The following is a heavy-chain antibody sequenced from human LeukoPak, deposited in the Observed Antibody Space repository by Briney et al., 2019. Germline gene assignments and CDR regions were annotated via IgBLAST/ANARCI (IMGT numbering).Heavy chain of an antibody. J-gene: IGHJ4*02. V-gene: IGHV4-34*01. CDR3: ARGRYRGAAAGQAPFDY. D-gene: IGHD6-13*01. Sequence: SETLSLTCAVYGGSFSGYYWSWIRQPPGKGLEWIGEINHSGSTNYNPSLKSRVTISVDTSKNQFSLKLSSVTAADTAVYYCARGRYRGAAAGQAPFDYWGQGILVTVSS. CDR1: GGSFSGYY. CDR2: INHSGST.